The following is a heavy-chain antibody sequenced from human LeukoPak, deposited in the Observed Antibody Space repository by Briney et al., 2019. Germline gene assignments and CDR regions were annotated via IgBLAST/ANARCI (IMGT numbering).Heavy chain of an antibody. CDR1: GGTFSSYA. Sequence: ASVKVSCKASGGTFSSYAISWVRQAPGQGLEWMGGIIPIFGTANYAQKFQGRVTITTDESTSTAYMELSSLRSEDTAVYYCARATSPPRVTPSEGLYYYYMDVWGKGTTVTVSS. CDR2: IIPIFGTA. D-gene: IGHD4-23*01. V-gene: IGHV1-69*05. J-gene: IGHJ6*03. CDR3: ARATSPPRVTPSEGLYYYYMDV.